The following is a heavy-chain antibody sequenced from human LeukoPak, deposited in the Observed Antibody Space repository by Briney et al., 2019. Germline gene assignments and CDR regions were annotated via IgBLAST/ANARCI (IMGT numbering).Heavy chain of an antibody. CDR3: ARFRNWDAGFDY. CDR2: IGTAGDT. V-gene: IGHV3-13*01. D-gene: IGHD1-26*01. J-gene: IGHJ4*02. CDR1: AFTLTSYD. Sequence: GRSLRLSCAVSAFTLTSYDMRWVRQATRKCLEWVSAIGTAGDTSYPGSVKARFTISRENAKNSLYLQMNSLRAGDTAVYYCARFRNWDAGFDYWGQGTLVTVSS.